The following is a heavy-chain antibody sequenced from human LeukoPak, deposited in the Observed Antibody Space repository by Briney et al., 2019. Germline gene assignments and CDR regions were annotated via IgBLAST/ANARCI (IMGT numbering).Heavy chain of an antibody. CDR3: ARGRGGSYDY. V-gene: IGHV3-64*02. CDR2: IKSNGGRT. D-gene: IGHD1-26*01. Sequence: GGSLRLSCAASGFIFSDYAMHWVRQAPGKGLEYVSSIKSNGGRTYYTDSVKGRFTISRDNSKNTLNLQMGSLRAEDMAVYYCARGRGGSYDYWGQGILVTVSS. J-gene: IGHJ4*02. CDR1: GFIFSDYA.